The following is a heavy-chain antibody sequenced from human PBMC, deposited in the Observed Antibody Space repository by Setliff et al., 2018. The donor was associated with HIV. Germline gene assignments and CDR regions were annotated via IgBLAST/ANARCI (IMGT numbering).Heavy chain of an antibody. CDR1: GYTFNDYG. CDR3: ARDRSSTGDYNEEHLFEY. CDR2: VSGHNGYT. Sequence: ASVKVSCKASGYTFNDYGISWVRQAPGRGLEWMGWVSGHNGYTNYAQKVQDRVTMTTDTSTSTAYMELRGLRSDDTAVYYCARDRSSTGDYNEEHLFEYWGQGTLVTVSS. J-gene: IGHJ4*02. D-gene: IGHD3-22*01. V-gene: IGHV1-18*01.